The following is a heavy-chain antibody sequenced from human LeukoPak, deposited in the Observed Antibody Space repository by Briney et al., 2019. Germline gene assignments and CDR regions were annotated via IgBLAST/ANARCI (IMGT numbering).Heavy chain of an antibody. J-gene: IGHJ4*02. CDR1: EFTVSSNY. D-gene: IGHD6-13*01. CDR3: VAAGMSRYDFDY. V-gene: IGHV3-66*01. CDR2: IYSGGST. Sequence: GGSLRLSCAASEFTVSSNYMSWVRQAPGKGLEWISVIYSGGSTHYADSVKGRFTISRDNSKNTLYLQMNSLRVEDTAVYYCVAAGMSRYDFDYWGQGTLVTVSS.